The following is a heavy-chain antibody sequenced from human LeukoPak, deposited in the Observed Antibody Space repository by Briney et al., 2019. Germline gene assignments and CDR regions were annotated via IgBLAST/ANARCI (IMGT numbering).Heavy chain of an antibody. CDR2: ISGSGGST. D-gene: IGHD3-3*01. CDR1: GFTFSSYA. V-gene: IGHV3-23*01. J-gene: IGHJ5*02. Sequence: GGSLRLSCAASGFTFSSYAMSWVRQAPGKGLEWVSAISGSGGSTYYADSVKGRFTISRDNSKNTLYLQMNSLRAEDTAVYYCAKFPDYDFWSGSNWFDPWGQGTLVTVSS. CDR3: AKFPDYDFWSGSNWFDP.